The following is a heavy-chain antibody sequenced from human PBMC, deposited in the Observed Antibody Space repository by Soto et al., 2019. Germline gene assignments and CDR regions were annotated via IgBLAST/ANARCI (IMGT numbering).Heavy chain of an antibody. D-gene: IGHD6-19*01. CDR3: ARDVGWLATFDY. J-gene: IGHJ4*02. CDR2: ILSGGNT. V-gene: IGHV3-66*01. CDR1: GFTVSTNY. Sequence: EVQLVDSGGGLVQPGGSLRLSCAASGFTVSTNYMTWVRQAPGSGLEWVSHILSGGNTYYADSVKGRFIVSRDNSKKTVYLQMNSLRTEATAIYYCARDVGWLATFDYWGQGILVTVSS.